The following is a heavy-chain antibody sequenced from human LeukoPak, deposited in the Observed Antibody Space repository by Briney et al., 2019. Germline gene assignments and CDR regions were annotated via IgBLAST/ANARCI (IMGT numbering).Heavy chain of an antibody. D-gene: IGHD3-9*01. CDR2: ISAYNGNT. J-gene: IGHJ6*04. CDR1: GYTFTSYG. Sequence: ASVKVSCKASGYTFTSYGISWVRQAPGQGLEWMGWISAYNGNTNYAQKLQGRVTMTTDTPTSTAYMELRSLRSDDTAVYYCARVSRYFDWLPYNYGMDVWGKGTTVTVSS. V-gene: IGHV1-18*04. CDR3: ARVSRYFDWLPYNYGMDV.